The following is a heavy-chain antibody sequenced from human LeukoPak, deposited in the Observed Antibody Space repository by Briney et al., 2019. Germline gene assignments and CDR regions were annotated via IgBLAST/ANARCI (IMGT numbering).Heavy chain of an antibody. CDR1: DGSIDNSSYY. Sequence: PSETLSLTCSVSDGSIDNSSYYWGWIRQPRGKGLEWIGTIYYSGSTFYNPSLKSRVTVSVDTSKKQFYLRLTSVTAPDTAVYYCARGGVGADNWGQGTLVTVSS. D-gene: IGHD1-26*01. CDR2: IYYSGST. J-gene: IGHJ4*02. CDR3: ARGGVGADN. V-gene: IGHV4-39*01.